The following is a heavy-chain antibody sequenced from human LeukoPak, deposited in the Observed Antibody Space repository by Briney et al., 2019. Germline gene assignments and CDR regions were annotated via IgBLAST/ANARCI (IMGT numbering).Heavy chain of an antibody. J-gene: IGHJ4*02. CDR2: IKSKTDGGTT. D-gene: IGHD2-2*01. V-gene: IGHV3-15*01. CDR3: TTDIVVVPAGMRGY. CDR1: GFTFSSNS. Sequence: KPGGSLRLSCVASGFTFSSNSMNWVRQAPGKGLEWVGRIKSKTDGGTTDYAGTVKGRFTISRDDSKKTLYLQMNSLKTEDTAVYYCTTDIVVVPAGMRGYWGQGTLVTVSS.